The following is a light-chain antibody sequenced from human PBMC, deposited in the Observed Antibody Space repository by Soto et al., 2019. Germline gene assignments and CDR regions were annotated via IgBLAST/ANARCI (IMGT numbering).Light chain of an antibody. CDR3: QQSSNIPWT. J-gene: IGKJ1*01. V-gene: IGKV1-39*01. CDR2: SAS. CDR1: QYVDRY. Sequence: DIQMTQSPSSLSASVGDSVTITCRTSQYVDRYLSWYQQIPGRAPKLLIYSASSLVTGVPPRFRGSASGTEFTLSISSLQREDFATYFCQQSSNIPWTFGQGTKVEI.